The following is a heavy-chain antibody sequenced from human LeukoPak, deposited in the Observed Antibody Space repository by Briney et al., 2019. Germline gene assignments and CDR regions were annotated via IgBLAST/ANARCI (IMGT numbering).Heavy chain of an antibody. D-gene: IGHD3-16*02. Sequence: GASVKVSCKASGGTFSSYAISWVRQAPGQGLEWMGGIIPIFGTANYAQKFQGRVTITTDESTSTAYMELSSLRSEDTAVYYCAADHRFPTYNWFDPWGQGTLVTVSS. J-gene: IGHJ5*02. CDR1: GGTFSSYA. CDR2: IIPIFGTA. V-gene: IGHV1-69*05. CDR3: AADHRFPTYNWFDP.